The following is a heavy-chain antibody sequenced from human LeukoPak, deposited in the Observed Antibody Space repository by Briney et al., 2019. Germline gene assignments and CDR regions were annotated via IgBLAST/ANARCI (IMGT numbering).Heavy chain of an antibody. CDR2: INHSGRT. Sequence: PSETLSLTCAVYGGSFSGYYWSWIRQPPGKGLEWIGEINHSGRTKYNPSLKSRVTISVDTSKNQFSLKLGSVTAADTAVYYCARLGERHYDFWSGPIDWGQGTLVTVSS. J-gene: IGHJ4*02. V-gene: IGHV4-34*01. CDR1: GGSFSGYY. D-gene: IGHD3-3*01. CDR3: ARLGERHYDFWSGPID.